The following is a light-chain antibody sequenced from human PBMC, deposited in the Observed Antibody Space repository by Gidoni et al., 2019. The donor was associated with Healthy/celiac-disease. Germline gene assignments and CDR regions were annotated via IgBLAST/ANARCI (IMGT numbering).Light chain of an antibody. Sequence: QSVLPQPPSASGTHGQMVTNSCFGSSSNIGSNTVKRYQQRPGTAPKLLLYSNNQRPSGVPDRFSGSKSGTSASLSISGLQSEDEADYYCAAWDDSLNGVVFGGGTKLTVL. CDR1: SSNIGSNT. V-gene: IGLV1-44*01. CDR3: AAWDDSLNGVV. J-gene: IGLJ2*01. CDR2: SNN.